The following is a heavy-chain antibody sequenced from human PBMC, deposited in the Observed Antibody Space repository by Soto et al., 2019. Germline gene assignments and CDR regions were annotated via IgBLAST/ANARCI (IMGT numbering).Heavy chain of an antibody. Sequence: GASVKVSCKASGYTFTSYGISWVRQAPGQGLEWMGWISAYNGETIYAQKFQGRVTMTEDTSTDTAYMELSSLRSEDTAVYYCASKLGYSSSWIGGYYYYGMDVRGQGTTVTVSS. J-gene: IGHJ6*02. D-gene: IGHD6-13*01. CDR2: ISAYNGET. CDR3: ASKLGYSSSWIGGYYYYGMDV. V-gene: IGHV1-18*01. CDR1: GYTFTSYG.